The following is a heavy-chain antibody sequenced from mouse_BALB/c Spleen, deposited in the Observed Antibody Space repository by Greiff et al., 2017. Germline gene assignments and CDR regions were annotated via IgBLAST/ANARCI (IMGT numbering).Heavy chain of an antibody. D-gene: IGHD1-1*02. V-gene: IGHV1S126*01. CDR2: IDPSDSET. J-gene: IGHJ1*01. Sequence: VQLQESGPQLVRPGASVMISCKASGYSFTSYWMHWVKQRPGQGLEWIGMIDPSDSETRLNQKFKDKATLTVDKSSSTAYMQLSSPTSEDSAVYYCARSGGSYRGFDVWGAGTTVTVSS. CDR3: ARSGGSYRGFDV. CDR1: GYSFTSYW.